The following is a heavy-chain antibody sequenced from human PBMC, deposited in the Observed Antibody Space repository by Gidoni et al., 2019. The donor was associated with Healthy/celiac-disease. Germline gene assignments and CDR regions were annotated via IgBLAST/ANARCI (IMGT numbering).Heavy chain of an antibody. J-gene: IGHJ6*02. V-gene: IGHV3-33*01. D-gene: IGHD3-3*01. CDR3: ARSGTNYDFWSGYYVGYYGMDV. Sequence: QVQLVESGGGVVQPGRSLRLSCAASGFTFSSYGMLWVRQAPGKGLEWVAVIWYDGSNKYYADSVKGRFTISRDNSKNTLYLQMNSLRAEDTAVYYCARSGTNYDFWSGYYVGYYGMDVWGQGTTVTVSS. CDR2: IWYDGSNK. CDR1: GFTFSSYG.